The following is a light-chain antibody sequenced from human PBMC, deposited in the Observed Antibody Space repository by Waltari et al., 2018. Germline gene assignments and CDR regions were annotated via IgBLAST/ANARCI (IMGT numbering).Light chain of an antibody. CDR2: EAS. V-gene: IGKV3-20*01. CDR1: QRVGRS. J-gene: IGKJ1*01. Sequence: EIVLTQSPGTLSLSPGARAPLPGRASQRVGRSLGWYQQKHGQAPRLLIYEASTRATGIPDRFSGGGSGTDFRLTISRLEPEDFAVYYCQMYVRLPATFGQGTKVEI. CDR3: QMYVRLPAT.